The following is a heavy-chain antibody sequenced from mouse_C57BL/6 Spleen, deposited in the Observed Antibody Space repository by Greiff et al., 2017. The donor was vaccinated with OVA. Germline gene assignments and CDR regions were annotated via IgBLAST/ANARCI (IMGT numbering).Heavy chain of an antibody. Sequence: QVHVKQSGAELVRPGASVTLSCKASGYTFTDYEMHWVKQTPVHGLEWIGAIDPETGGTAYNQKFKGKAILTADKSSSTAYMELRSLTSEDSAVYYCTRQGYGSSYGAMDYWGQGTSVTVSS. CDR2: IDPETGGT. D-gene: IGHD1-1*01. CDR3: TRQGYGSSYGAMDY. CDR1: GYTFTDYE. J-gene: IGHJ4*01. V-gene: IGHV1-15*01.